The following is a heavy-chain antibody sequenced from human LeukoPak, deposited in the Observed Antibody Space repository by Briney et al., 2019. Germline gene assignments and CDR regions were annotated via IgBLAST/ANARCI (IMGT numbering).Heavy chain of an antibody. CDR1: GFTFSSYW. D-gene: IGHD6-13*01. CDR3: ARGAYSSSWLNFDY. CDR2: IKKDGSEK. Sequence: PGGPLRLSCAASGFTFSSYWMSWVRQAPGKGLEWVANIKKDGSEKYYVDSVKGRFTISRDNAKTSLYLQMNSLRPEDTAVYYCARGAYSSSWLNFDYWGQGTLVPVSS. J-gene: IGHJ4*02. V-gene: IGHV3-7*04.